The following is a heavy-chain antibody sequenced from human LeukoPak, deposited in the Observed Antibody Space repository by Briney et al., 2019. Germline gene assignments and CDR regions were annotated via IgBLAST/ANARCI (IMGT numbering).Heavy chain of an antibody. J-gene: IGHJ4*02. V-gene: IGHV3-7*03. Sequence: PGGSLRLSCAASGFTFSSYWMSWVRQAPGKGLEWVANIKQDGSEKYYVDSVKGRFTISRDNAKNSLYLQMNSLRAEDTAVYYCARERPIVADVDLDYWGQGTPVTVSS. CDR2: IKQDGSEK. CDR3: ARERPIVADVDLDY. CDR1: GFTFSSYW. D-gene: IGHD5-12*01.